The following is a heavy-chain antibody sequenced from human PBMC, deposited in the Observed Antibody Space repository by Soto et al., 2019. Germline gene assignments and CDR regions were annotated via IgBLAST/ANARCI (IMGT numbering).Heavy chain of an antibody. J-gene: IGHJ5*01. CDR2: ISGSGGGT. CDR3: AKGWCDS. Sequence: EVQLSDSGGDLVQPGGSLRLSCAASGFSFSSHVMSWVRKAPGKGLEWVSSISGSGGGTYYADSVKGRFIISRDNSKNTQNLQMNSLRVEDPAVYYCAKGWCDSWGQGTLVTVSS. V-gene: IGHV3-23*01. CDR1: GFSFSSHV.